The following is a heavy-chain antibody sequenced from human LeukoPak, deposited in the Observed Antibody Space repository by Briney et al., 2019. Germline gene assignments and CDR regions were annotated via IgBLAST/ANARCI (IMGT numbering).Heavy chain of an antibody. CDR2: ISSSSSYI. Sequence: PGGSLRLSCAASGFTFSSYEMNWVRQAPGKGLEWVSSISSSSSYIYYADSVKGRFTISRDNAKNSLYLQMNSLRAEDTAVYYCARDREYSYGLDYWGQGTLVTVSS. V-gene: IGHV3-21*01. CDR1: GFTFSSYE. CDR3: ARDREYSYGLDY. J-gene: IGHJ4*02. D-gene: IGHD5-18*01.